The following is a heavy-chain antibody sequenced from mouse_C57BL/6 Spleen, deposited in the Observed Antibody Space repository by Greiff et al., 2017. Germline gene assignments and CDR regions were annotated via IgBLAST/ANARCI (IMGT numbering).Heavy chain of an antibody. CDR2: ISGGGSYT. CDR3: ARDDYGVDY. CDR1: GFTFSSYA. Sequence: EVKLVESGGGLVKPGGSLKLSCAASGFTFSSYAMSWVRQTPEKRLEWVATISGGGSYTYYPDNVKGRFTISRDNAKNNLYLQMSHLKSEDTAMYYCARDDYGVDYWGQGTSVTVSS. J-gene: IGHJ4*01. V-gene: IGHV5-4*01. D-gene: IGHD1-1*01.